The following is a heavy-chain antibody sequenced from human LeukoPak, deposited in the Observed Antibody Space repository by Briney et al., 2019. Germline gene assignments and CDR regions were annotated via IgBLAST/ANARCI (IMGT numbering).Heavy chain of an antibody. V-gene: IGHV3-30*02. D-gene: IGHD6-13*01. J-gene: IGHJ4*02. CDR3: AKDLYSSSWWFDY. CDR2: IRYDGSNK. CDR1: GFTFSSYG. Sequence: PGGSLRLSCAASGFTFSSYGIHWVRQAPGKGLEWVAFIRYDGSNKYYADSVKGRFTISRDNSKNTLYLQMNSLRAEDTAVYYCAKDLYSSSWWFDYWGQGTLVTVSS.